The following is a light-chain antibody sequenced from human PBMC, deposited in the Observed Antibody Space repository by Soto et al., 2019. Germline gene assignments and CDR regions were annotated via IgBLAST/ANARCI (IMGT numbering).Light chain of an antibody. V-gene: IGKV3-20*01. Sequence: EIVLTQSPGTLSLCPRERATLSCRASQSVSSSYIAWYQQKPGQAPRLLIYGASSRATGIPDRFSGSGSGTDFTLTISRLEPEDFAVYYCQQYGSSPPGITFGQGTRLEIK. CDR1: QSVSSSY. CDR2: GAS. CDR3: QQYGSSPPGIT. J-gene: IGKJ5*01.